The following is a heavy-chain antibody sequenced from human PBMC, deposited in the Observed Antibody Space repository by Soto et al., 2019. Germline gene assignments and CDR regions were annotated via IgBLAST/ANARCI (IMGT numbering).Heavy chain of an antibody. Sequence: ASVKVSCKASGGTFSSYAISWVRQAPGQGLEWMGGIIPIFGTANYAQKFQGRVTITADESTSTAYMELSSLRSEDTAVYYCARAPGYCSGGSCYSRQPFDYWGQGTLVTVSS. CDR2: IIPIFGTA. CDR3: ARAPGYCSGGSCYSRQPFDY. J-gene: IGHJ4*02. V-gene: IGHV1-69*13. D-gene: IGHD2-15*01. CDR1: GGTFSSYA.